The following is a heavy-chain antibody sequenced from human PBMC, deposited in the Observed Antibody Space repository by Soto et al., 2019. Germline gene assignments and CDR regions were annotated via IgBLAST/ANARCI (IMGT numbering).Heavy chain of an antibody. CDR1: GYTFTKYG. D-gene: IGHD2-15*01. CDR3: ARWGYCSGGRCSRPTDDAFDI. J-gene: IGHJ3*02. CDR2: ISAYNGNT. V-gene: IGHV1-18*01. Sequence: QVQLVQSGAEVKKPGASVKVSCKASGYTFTKYGISWVRQAPGQGLEWMGWISAYNGNTDYAQKFQGRVTMSTDTSTSTGYMELRSLRFDDTAVYYCARWGYCSGGRCSRPTDDAFDIWGQGTMVTVSS.